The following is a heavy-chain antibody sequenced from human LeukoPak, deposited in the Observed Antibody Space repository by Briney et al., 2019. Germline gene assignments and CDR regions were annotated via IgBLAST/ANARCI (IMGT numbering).Heavy chain of an antibody. Sequence: GGSLRLSCAASGFTFSSYAMTWVRQAPGKGLEWVSAISGSGGSTYYADSVKGRFTISRDNSKNTLYLQMNSLRAEDTAVYYCAKSHGSYQSFDYWGQGTLVTVSS. D-gene: IGHD1-26*01. CDR1: GFTFSSYA. J-gene: IGHJ4*02. CDR3: AKSHGSYQSFDY. CDR2: ISGSGGST. V-gene: IGHV3-23*01.